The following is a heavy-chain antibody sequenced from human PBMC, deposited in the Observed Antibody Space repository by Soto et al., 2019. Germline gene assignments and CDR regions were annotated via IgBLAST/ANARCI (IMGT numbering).Heavy chain of an antibody. Sequence: EVQLVESGGGLVKPGESLRLSCEASGFTFSSDSMSWIRQAPGKGLEWVSSVSSSGRHKYYSDSVKGRFTISRENGKNPLGLQMDSLSGGDTAFYYWARKHWTTGVCPFDYWGQGTLVTVS. CDR3: ARKHWTTGVCPFDY. CDR1: GFTFSSDS. D-gene: IGHD2-8*01. CDR2: VSSSGRHK. V-gene: IGHV3-21*01. J-gene: IGHJ4*02.